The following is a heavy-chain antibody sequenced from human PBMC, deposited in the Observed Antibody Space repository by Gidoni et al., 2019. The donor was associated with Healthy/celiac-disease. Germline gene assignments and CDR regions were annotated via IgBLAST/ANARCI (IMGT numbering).Heavy chain of an antibody. CDR3: AVLHYGGNSGEIDDAFDI. J-gene: IGHJ3*02. Sequence: QVQLVQSGAEVKKPGSSVKVSCKASGGTFSSYTISWVRQAPILGIANYAQKFQGRVTITADKSTSTAYMELSSLRSEDTAVYYCAVLHYGGNSGEIDDAFDIWGQGTMVTVSS. V-gene: IGHV1-69*02. D-gene: IGHD2-21*02. CDR1: GGTFSSYT. CDR2: ILGIA.